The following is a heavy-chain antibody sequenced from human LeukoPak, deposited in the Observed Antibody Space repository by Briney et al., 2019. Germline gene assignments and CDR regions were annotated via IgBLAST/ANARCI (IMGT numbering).Heavy chain of an antibody. CDR1: GFTFGDYA. CDR3: TRDLFYGSGNFDY. Sequence: GGSLRLSCTASGFTFGDYAMRWFRQAPGKGLEWVGFIRSKAYGGTTEYAASVKGRFTISRDDSKSIAYLQMNSLKTEDTAVYYCTRDLFYGSGNFDYWGQGTLVTVSS. V-gene: IGHV3-49*03. CDR2: IRSKAYGGTT. D-gene: IGHD3-10*01. J-gene: IGHJ4*02.